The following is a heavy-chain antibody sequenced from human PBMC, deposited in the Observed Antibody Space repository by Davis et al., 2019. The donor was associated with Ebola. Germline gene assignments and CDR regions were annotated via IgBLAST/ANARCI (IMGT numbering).Heavy chain of an antibody. D-gene: IGHD6-13*01. CDR3: QQLSSMVGAFDI. V-gene: IGHV1-2*02. Sequence: AASVQVSCKASGYTFTGYYMHWVRQAPGQGLEWMGWINPNSGGTNYAQKFQGRVTMTRDTSISTAYMELSRLRFDDTAVYYCQQLSSMVGAFDIWGQGTMVTVSS. CDR1: GYTFTGYY. J-gene: IGHJ3*02. CDR2: INPNSGGT.